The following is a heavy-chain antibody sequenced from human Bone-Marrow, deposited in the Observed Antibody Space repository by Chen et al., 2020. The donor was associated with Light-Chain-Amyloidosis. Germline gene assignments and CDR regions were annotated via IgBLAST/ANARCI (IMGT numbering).Heavy chain of an antibody. V-gene: IGHV4-39*01. J-gene: IGHJ6*02. CDR3: ATIYDSSGYSLYYYYYYGMDV. CDR2: IYYSGST. CDR1: GGSISSSSCY. D-gene: IGHD3-22*01. Sequence: QLQLQESGPGLVKPSETLSLTCTVSGGSISSSSCYWGWIRQPPGKGLEWIGSIYYSGSTYYNPSLKSRVTISVDTSKNQFSLKLSSVTAADTAVYYCATIYDSSGYSLYYYYYYGMDVWGQGTTVTVSS.